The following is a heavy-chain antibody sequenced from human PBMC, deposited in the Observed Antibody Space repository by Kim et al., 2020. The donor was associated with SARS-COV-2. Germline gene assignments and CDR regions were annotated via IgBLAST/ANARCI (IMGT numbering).Heavy chain of an antibody. V-gene: IGHV4-34*01. D-gene: IGHD3-10*01. CDR3: ARGRAGVVPSPVLGLGPHYDYFMVDV. CDR2: ITHSGSV. Sequence: SETLSLTCAVYGGSFSGFPWSWIRQSPGKGLEWVGDITHSGSVNYTPSLKSRVTISIDTSKNQFSLRLTSVTASDTGSYYCARGRAGVVPSPVLGLGPHYDYFMVDVGDHGTAVTVSS. CDR1: GGSFSGFP. J-gene: IGHJ6*02.